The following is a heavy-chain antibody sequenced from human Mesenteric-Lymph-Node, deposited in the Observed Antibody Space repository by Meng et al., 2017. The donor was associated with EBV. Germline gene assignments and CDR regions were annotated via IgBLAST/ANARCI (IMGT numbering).Heavy chain of an antibody. CDR3: ARFLYSSAFY. J-gene: IGHJ4*02. CDR2: ISGSGDAV. V-gene: IGHV3-11*01. D-gene: IGHD6-6*01. CDR1: GVTFSDYF. Sequence: ESVGAGGGLAKPGGLLRLSCGVSGVTFSDYFMSWVRQAPGKGLEWVAYISGSGDAVYYADSVKGRFTVSRDNAKNSLYLQLNSLRADDTAVYYCARFLYSSAFYWGLGTLVTVSS.